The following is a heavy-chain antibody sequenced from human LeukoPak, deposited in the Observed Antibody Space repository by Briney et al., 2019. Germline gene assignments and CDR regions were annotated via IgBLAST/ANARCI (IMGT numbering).Heavy chain of an antibody. D-gene: IGHD3-22*01. Sequence: SETLSLTCAVSGGSISSGGYSWSWIRQPPGKGLEWIGYIYHSGSTYYNLSLKSRVTISVDRSKNQFSLKLSSVTAADTAVYYCARVTYYDSSEALDYWGQGTLVTVSS. V-gene: IGHV4-30-2*01. CDR3: ARVTYYDSSEALDY. CDR1: GGSISSGGYS. J-gene: IGHJ4*02. CDR2: IYHSGST.